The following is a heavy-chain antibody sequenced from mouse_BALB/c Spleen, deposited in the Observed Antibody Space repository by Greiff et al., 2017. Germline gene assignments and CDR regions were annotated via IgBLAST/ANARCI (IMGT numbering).Heavy chain of an antibody. CDR2: IDPANGNT. D-gene: IGHD2-2*01. Sequence: VQLQQSGAELVKPGASVKLSCTASGFNIKDTYMHWVKQRPEQGLEWIGRIDPANGNTKYDPKFQGKATITADTSSNTAYLQLSSLTSEDTAVYYCALSYYGYDYFDYWGQGTTLTVSS. CDR3: ALSYYGYDYFDY. J-gene: IGHJ2*01. CDR1: GFNIKDTY. V-gene: IGHV14-3*02.